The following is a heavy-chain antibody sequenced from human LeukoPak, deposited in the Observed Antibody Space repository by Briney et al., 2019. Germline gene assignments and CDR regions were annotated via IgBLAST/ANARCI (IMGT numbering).Heavy chain of an antibody. CDR3: ARAQYHYDSSGYYI. CDR2: INPNSGGT. Sequence: ASVKVSCKASGYTFTGYYMHWVRQAPGQGLEWMGWINPNSGGTNYAQKFQGRVTMTRDTSISTAYMELSRLRSDDTAVYYCARAQYHYDSSGYYIWGQGTLVIVSS. D-gene: IGHD3-22*01. V-gene: IGHV1-2*02. J-gene: IGHJ4*02. CDR1: GYTFTGYY.